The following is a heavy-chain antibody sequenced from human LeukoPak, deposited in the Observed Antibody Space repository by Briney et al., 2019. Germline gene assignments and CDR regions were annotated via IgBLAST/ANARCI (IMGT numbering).Heavy chain of an antibody. CDR3: AREVVGAGDAFDI. CDR2: VYFTGRT. V-gene: IGHV4-59*12. D-gene: IGHD1-26*01. J-gene: IGHJ3*02. CDR1: GGSITGYY. Sequence: KASETLSLTCTVSGGSITGYYWSWIRQPPGKGLEWIAYVYFTGRTLYNPSLESRVTISVDTSKTQFSLRLTSVTAADTAVYYCAREVVGAGDAFDIWGQGTMVTVSS.